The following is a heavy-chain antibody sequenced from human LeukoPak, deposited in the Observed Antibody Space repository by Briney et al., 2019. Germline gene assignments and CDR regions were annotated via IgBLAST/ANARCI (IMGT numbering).Heavy chain of an antibody. J-gene: IGHJ4*02. V-gene: IGHV3-48*03. CDR1: GFTFSSYE. D-gene: IGHD3-22*01. CDR3: ARDGQSRYYDSSGSDY. Sequence: PGGSLRLSCAASGFTFSSYEMNWVRQAPGKGLEWVSYISSSGSTIYYADSVKGRFTISRDNAKNSLYLQMNSLRAEDTAVYYCARDGQSRYYDSSGSDYWGQGTLVTVSS. CDR2: ISSSGSTI.